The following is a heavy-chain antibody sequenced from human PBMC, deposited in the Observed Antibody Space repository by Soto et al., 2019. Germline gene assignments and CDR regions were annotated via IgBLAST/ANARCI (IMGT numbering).Heavy chain of an antibody. Sequence: QVQLQEPGPGLVKPSETLSLTCTVSGGSISNYYWNWVRQPAGKGLEWIGRIYSSGSTIYNPTLERRHTMSLGTTKNQFSLKLSAVTAADTAVYFCARFNALGGTSRPKAFDIWGQGTVVTVSS. CDR1: GGSISNYY. J-gene: IGHJ3*02. D-gene: IGHD1-26*01. CDR2: IYSSGST. V-gene: IGHV4-4*07. CDR3: ARFNALGGTSRPKAFDI.